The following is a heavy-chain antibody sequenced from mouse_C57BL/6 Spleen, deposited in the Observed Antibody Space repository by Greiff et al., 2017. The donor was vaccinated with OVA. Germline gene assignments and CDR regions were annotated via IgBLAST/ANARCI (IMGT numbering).Heavy chain of an antibody. V-gene: IGHV5-12*01. CDR2: ISNGGGST. CDR1: GFTFSDYY. Sequence: EVKVVESGGGLVQPGGSLKLSCAASGFTFSDYYMYWVRQTPEKRLEWVAYISNGGGSTYYPDTVKGRFTISRDNAKNTLYLQMSRLKSEDTAMYYCAKSGSSHWYFDVWGTGTTVTVSS. CDR3: AKSGSSHWYFDV. J-gene: IGHJ1*03. D-gene: IGHD1-1*01.